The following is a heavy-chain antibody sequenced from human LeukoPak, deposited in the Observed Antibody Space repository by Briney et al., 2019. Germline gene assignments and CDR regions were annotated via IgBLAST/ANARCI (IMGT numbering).Heavy chain of an antibody. J-gene: IGHJ4*02. Sequence: PSETLSLTCDVSGGSISSGGYSWSWIRQPAGKGLEWIGRIYTSGSTNYNSSLKSRVTMSVDTSKNQVSLKLSSVTAADTAVYYCATGDGYNSFDYWGQGTLVTVSS. CDR1: GGSISSGGYS. V-gene: IGHV4-61*02. CDR2: IYTSGST. D-gene: IGHD5-24*01. CDR3: ATGDGYNSFDY.